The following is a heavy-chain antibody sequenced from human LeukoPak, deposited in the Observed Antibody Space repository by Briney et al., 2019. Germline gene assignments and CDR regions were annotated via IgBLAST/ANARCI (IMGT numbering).Heavy chain of an antibody. CDR2: IIPIFGTT. J-gene: IGHJ4*02. CDR3: ARGGVVAGGLDY. CDR1: GGTFSSYA. V-gene: IGHV1-69*06. D-gene: IGHD2-15*01. Sequence: SVKVSCKASGGTFSSYAISWVRQAPGQGLEWMGGIIPIFGTTNYAQKFQGRVTITADKSTRTVYMELRSLRGEDTAVYYCARGGVVAGGLDYWGQGTRVTVSS.